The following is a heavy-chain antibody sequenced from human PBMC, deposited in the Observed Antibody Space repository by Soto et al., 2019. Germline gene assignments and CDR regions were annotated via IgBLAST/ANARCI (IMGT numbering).Heavy chain of an antibody. CDR1: GGTFSSYA. D-gene: IGHD4-17*01. CDR2: IIPIFGTA. CDR3: ARGDPNYGDYVLNWFDP. J-gene: IGHJ5*02. Sequence: QVQLVQSGAEVKKPGSSVKVSCKASGGTFSSYAISWVRQAPGQGLEWMGGIIPIFGTANYAQKFQGRVTITADESTSTAYMELSRLRSEDTAVYYCARGDPNYGDYVLNWFDPWGQGTLVTVSS. V-gene: IGHV1-69*01.